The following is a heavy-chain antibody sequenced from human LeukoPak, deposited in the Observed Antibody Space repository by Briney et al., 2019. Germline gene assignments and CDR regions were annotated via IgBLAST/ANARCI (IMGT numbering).Heavy chain of an antibody. J-gene: IGHJ6*02. CDR3: AREESSGWYYYYYYYGMDV. D-gene: IGHD6-19*01. CDR2: ISAYNGNT. CDR1: GYTFTSYG. V-gene: IGHV1-18*01. Sequence: ASVKVSCKASGYTFTSYGISWVRQAPGQGLEWMGWISAYNGNTNYAQEVQGRVNMTTGTTTKTAYMELGSLRSDGTAVYYCAREESSGWYYYYYYYGMDVWGQGTTVTVSS.